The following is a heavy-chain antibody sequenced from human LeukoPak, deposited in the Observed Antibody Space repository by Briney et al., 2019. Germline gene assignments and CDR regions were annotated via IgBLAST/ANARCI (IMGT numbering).Heavy chain of an antibody. CDR1: GFTFSSYA. D-gene: IGHD6-6*01. Sequence: PGRSLRLSCAASGFTFSSYAMHWVRQAPGKGLEWVAVISYDGGNKYYADSVKGRFTISRDNSKNTLYLQMNSLRAEDTAVYYCAKFPYSSSSAEFDYWGQGTLVTVSS. J-gene: IGHJ4*02. V-gene: IGHV3-30-3*02. CDR3: AKFPYSSSSAEFDY. CDR2: ISYDGGNK.